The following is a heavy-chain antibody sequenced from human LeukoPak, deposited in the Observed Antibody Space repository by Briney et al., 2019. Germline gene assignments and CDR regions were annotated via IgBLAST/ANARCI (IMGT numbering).Heavy chain of an antibody. J-gene: IGHJ5*02. CDR2: SYTSGSN. V-gene: IGHV4-4*07. CDR3: ARDRGLEWLFYNWFDP. D-gene: IGHD3-3*01. Sequence: PSETLSLTCTVSAGSITSYYWSWIRQPAGKGIEWIGRSYTSGSNNYNPSLKSRVTMSVDTSKNQFSLKLSSVPAADTAVYYCARDRGLEWLFYNWFDPWGQGTLVTVSS. CDR1: AGSITSYY.